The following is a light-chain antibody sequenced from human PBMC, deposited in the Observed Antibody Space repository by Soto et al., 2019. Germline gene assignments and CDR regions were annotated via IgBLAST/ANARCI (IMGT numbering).Light chain of an antibody. CDR3: QQRSNWPRT. CDR1: QRVSSY. CDR2: DAS. V-gene: IGKV3-11*01. Sequence: EIVLTQSPATLSLSPGERATLSCRASQRVSSYLAWYQQKPGQAPRLLIYDASNMATGIPARFRGSGSGTDFALTISSLEPEDFAVDYCQQRSNWPRTWGQGTRVDIK. J-gene: IGKJ1*01.